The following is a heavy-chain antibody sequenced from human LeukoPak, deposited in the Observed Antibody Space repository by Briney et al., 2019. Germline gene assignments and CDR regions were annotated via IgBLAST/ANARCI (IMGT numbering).Heavy chain of an antibody. V-gene: IGHV3-23*01. D-gene: IGHD5-18*01. Sequence: GGSLRLSCAASGFTFSSYAMSWVRQAPGKGLEWVSAISGSGGSTYYADSVKGRFTISRDYSKNTLYLQMNSLRAEDTAVYYCAKDDRIQLSGNYYYGMDVWGQGTTVTVSS. J-gene: IGHJ6*02. CDR2: ISGSGGST. CDR3: AKDDRIQLSGNYYYGMDV. CDR1: GFTFSSYA.